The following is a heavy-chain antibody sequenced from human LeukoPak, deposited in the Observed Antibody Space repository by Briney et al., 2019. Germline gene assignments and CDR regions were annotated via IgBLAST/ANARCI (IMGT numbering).Heavy chain of an antibody. D-gene: IGHD5-18*01. CDR1: GVSISSYY. CDR3: ARTQPFGYSYGPYFDY. CDR2: IYYNGKT. J-gene: IGHJ4*02. V-gene: IGHV4-59*08. Sequence: SETLSLACTVSGVSISSYYWRWLRQSPGKGREGIGYIYYNGKTCYNPSLKSRVTISEDTSKNQFTLKLSSVTAADTAVYYCARTQPFGYSYGPYFDYWGQGTLVTVSS.